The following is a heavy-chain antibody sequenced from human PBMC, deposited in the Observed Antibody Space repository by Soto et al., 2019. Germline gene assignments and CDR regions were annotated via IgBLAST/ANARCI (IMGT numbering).Heavy chain of an antibody. CDR1: GFTFSSYW. V-gene: IGHV3-74*01. CDR2: INSEGSST. J-gene: IGHJ3*02. D-gene: IGHD3-3*01. CDR3: AREGPVVRFLEWPPDAFDI. Sequence: EVQLVESGGGLVQPGGSLRLSCAASGFTFSSYWMHWVRQSPGKGLVWVSRINSEGSSTSYADSVKGRFTISRDNAKNTLYLQMNSLRAEDTAVYYCAREGPVVRFLEWPPDAFDIWGQGTMVTVSS.